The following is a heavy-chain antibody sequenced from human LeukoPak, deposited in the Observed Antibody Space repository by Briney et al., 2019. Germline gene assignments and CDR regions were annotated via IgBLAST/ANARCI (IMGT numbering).Heavy chain of an antibody. CDR2: IVVGSGNT. J-gene: IGHJ4*02. Sequence: SMKVSCKASGFTLSRSAVQWVRQARGQRLEWIGWIVVGSGNTNYAQKFQERVTITRDMSTSTAYMELSSLRSEDTAAYYCAAGYCSGGSCPPDYWGQGTLVTVSS. CDR1: GFTLSRSA. V-gene: IGHV1-58*01. CDR3: AAGYCSGGSCPPDY. D-gene: IGHD2-15*01.